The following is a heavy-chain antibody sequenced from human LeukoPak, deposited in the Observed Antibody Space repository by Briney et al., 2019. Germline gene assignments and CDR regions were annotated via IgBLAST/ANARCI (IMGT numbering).Heavy chain of an antibody. J-gene: IGHJ3*02. D-gene: IGHD1-20*01. CDR1: GFTFSSYA. Sequence: PGGSLRLSCAASGFTFSSYAMSWVRQAPGKGLEWVSAISSSGGSTYYADSVKGRFTISRDNSKNTLYLQMNSLRAEDTAVYYCNRITGTRGAFDIWGQGTMVTVSS. V-gene: IGHV3-23*01. CDR3: NRITGTRGAFDI. CDR2: ISSSGGST.